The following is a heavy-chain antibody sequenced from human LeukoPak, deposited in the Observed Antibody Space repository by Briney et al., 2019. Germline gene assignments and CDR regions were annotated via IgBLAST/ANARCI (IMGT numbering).Heavy chain of an antibody. D-gene: IGHD3-22*01. CDR2: IKQDGSEK. J-gene: IGHJ4*02. Sequence: GGSLRLSCAASGFTFSSYWMGWVRQAPGKGLEWVANIKQDGSEKYYVDSVKGRFTISRDNAKRSLYLQMNILRAEDTAVYYCARVYYYDSAFSHWGQGTLVTVSS. CDR3: ARVYYYDSAFSH. V-gene: IGHV3-7*05. CDR1: GFTFSSYW.